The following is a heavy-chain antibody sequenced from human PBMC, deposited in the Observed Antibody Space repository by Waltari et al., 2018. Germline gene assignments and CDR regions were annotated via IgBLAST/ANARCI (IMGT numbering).Heavy chain of an antibody. CDR1: GGSTSGYY. Sequence: QVQLQESGPGLVKPSETLSLTCTVSGGSTSGYYWSWIRQPPGKGLEWIGYIYYSGHPNYNPSLKSRVTISLDASKNQFSLKLTSVTAADTAVYYCARRAQVYFASGTFYYFDYWGQGALVSVSS. V-gene: IGHV4-59*08. D-gene: IGHD3-10*01. J-gene: IGHJ4*02. CDR2: IYYSGHP. CDR3: ARRAQVYFASGTFYYFDY.